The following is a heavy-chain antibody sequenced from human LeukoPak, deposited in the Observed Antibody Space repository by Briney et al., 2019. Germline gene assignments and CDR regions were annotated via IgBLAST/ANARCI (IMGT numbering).Heavy chain of an antibody. CDR1: GYTFTSYD. CDR2: MNPNSGNT. CDR3: ARSAYCISPSCRSWFDP. Sequence: ASVKVSCKASGYTFTSYDINWVRQATGQGLEWMGWMNPNSGNTGYAQKFQGRVTITRNTSISTAYMELRSLRSEDTAVYYCARSAYCISPSCRSWFDPWGQGTLVTVSS. D-gene: IGHD2-2*01. J-gene: IGHJ5*02. V-gene: IGHV1-8*03.